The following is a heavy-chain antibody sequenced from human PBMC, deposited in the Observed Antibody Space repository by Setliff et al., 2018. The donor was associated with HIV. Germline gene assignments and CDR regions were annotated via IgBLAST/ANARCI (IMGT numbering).Heavy chain of an antibody. CDR1: GYTFTSVY. CDR2: INPSGGRT. CDR3: ARGGEGLAN. V-gene: IGHV1-46*03. D-gene: IGHD3-16*01. J-gene: IGHJ4*02. Sequence: ASVKVSCKASGYTFTSVYMHWVRQAPGEGLEWMGLINPSGGRTTYAQNFQGRVTMTRDTSTNKVYMELSSLTSEDTAVYYCARGGEGLANWGQGTLVTVSS.